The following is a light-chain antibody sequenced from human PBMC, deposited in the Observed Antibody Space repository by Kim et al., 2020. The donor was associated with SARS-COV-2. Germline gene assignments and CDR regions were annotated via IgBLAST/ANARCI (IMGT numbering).Light chain of an antibody. CDR2: DAS. Sequence: SFPVARAPLSCRASQGVGSQLAWYRQKPGQAPRLVIYDASVRATGIAARFSGSGSGTDFTLTISSLEPEDFAVYFCQQRRYWPVTFGQGTKVDIK. CDR1: QGVGSQ. J-gene: IGKJ1*01. V-gene: IGKV3-11*01. CDR3: QQRRYWPVT.